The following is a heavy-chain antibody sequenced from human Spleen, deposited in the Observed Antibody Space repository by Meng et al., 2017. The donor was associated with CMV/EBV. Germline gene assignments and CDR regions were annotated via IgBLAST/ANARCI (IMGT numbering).Heavy chain of an antibody. CDR2: ISYDGSNK. D-gene: IGHD2-15*01. J-gene: IGHJ3*02. V-gene: IGHV3-30-3*01. Sequence: YAMRGVRQAPGKGLEWVAVISYDGSNKYYADSVKGRFTISRDNSKNTLYLQMNSLRAEDTAVYYCARAKLGYCSGGSCYSGAFDIWGQGTMVTVSS. CDR1: YA. CDR3: ARAKLGYCSGGSCYSGAFDI.